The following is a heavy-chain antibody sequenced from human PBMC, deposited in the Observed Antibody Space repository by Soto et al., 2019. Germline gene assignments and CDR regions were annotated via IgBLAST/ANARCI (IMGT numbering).Heavy chain of an antibody. CDR3: ARARIGAAGTGAYLDY. CDR2: ISSDGSRD. V-gene: IGHV3-30-3*01. D-gene: IGHD6-13*01. CDR1: GFRFSSFA. J-gene: IGHJ4*02. Sequence: QVQLVESGGGVVQPGRSLRLSCTASGFRFSSFAMHWVRQTPGKGLVWVAVISSDGSRDYYADSVKGRFTISRDNSNNTLYLQRGSLGGDDTAVYFRARARIGAAGTGAYLDYWGQGTLVTVSS.